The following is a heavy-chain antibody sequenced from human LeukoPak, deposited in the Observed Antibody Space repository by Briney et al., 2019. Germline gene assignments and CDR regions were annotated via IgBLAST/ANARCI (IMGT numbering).Heavy chain of an antibody. CDR2: IKQDGSEK. CDR3: ARGIVVVTAIHGYFDY. V-gene: IGHV3-7*01. J-gene: IGHJ4*02. D-gene: IGHD2-21*02. Sequence: GGSLRLSCAASGFTFSSSGMSWVRQAPGKGLEWVANIKQDGSEKYYVDSVKGRFTISRDNAKNSLYLQMNSLRAEDTAVYYCARGIVVVTAIHGYFDYWGRGTLVTVSS. CDR1: GFTFSSSG.